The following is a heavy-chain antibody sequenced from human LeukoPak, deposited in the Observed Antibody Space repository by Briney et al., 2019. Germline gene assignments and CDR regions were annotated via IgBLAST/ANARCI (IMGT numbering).Heavy chain of an antibody. CDR2: IYYSRSA. V-gene: IGHV4-59*01. CDR3: AIYAGSYPWFDP. Sequence: SETLSLTCTVSGGSISSYYWSWIRQPPGKGLEWIGYIYYSRSANYNPSLKSRVTISVDTSKNQFSLKLSSVTAADTALYYCAIYAGSYPWFDPWGQGTLVTVSS. J-gene: IGHJ5*02. D-gene: IGHD3-10*01. CDR1: GGSISSYY.